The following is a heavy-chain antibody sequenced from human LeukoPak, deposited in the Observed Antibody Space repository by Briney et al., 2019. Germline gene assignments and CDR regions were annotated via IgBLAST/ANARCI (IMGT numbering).Heavy chain of an antibody. CDR2: IYPGDSDT. CDR3: ARGTTDIAAAGTAAGFDY. CDR1: GYSFTSYW. Sequence: GAPLKISCTGSGYSFTSYWIGWVRQMPGKGLEWMGIIYPGDSDTRYSPSFQGQVTISADKSISTAYLQWSSLKASDTAMYYCARGTTDIAAAGTAAGFDYWGQGTLVTVSS. V-gene: IGHV5-51*01. J-gene: IGHJ4*02. D-gene: IGHD6-13*01.